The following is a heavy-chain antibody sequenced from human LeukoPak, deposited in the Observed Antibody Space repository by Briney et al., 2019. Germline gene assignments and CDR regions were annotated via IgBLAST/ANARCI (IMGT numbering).Heavy chain of an antibody. CDR1: GYSFTSYW. J-gene: IGHJ4*02. D-gene: IGHD2-15*01. CDR3: ARWGGYCTGGSCYPLYYFDS. CDR2: IHPPDSDT. Sequence: GESLRISCKGSGYSFTSYWIGWVRQMPGKGLEWMGIIHPPDSDTRYSPSFQGQVTISADKSINTAYLQWNSLKASDTAMYYCARWGGYCTGGSCYPLYYFDSWGQGTLVAVSS. V-gene: IGHV5-51*01.